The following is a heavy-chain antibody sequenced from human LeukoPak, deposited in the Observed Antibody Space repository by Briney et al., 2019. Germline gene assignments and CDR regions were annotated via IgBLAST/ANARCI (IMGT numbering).Heavy chain of an antibody. V-gene: IGHV1-18*01. CDR1: GYTFISYG. J-gene: IGHJ4*02. D-gene: IGHD3-10*01. Sequence: ASVKVSCKASGYTFISYGISWVRQAPGQGLEWMGWISAYNGNTNYAQKFQGRVTMTEDTSTDTAYMELSSLRSEDTAVYYCATDQGSYSDYWGQGTLVTVSS. CDR2: ISAYNGNT. CDR3: ATDQGSYSDY.